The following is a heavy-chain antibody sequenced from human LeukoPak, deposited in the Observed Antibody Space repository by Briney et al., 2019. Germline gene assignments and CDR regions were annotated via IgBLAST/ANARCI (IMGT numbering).Heavy chain of an antibody. V-gene: IGHV3-9*01. D-gene: IGHD4-17*01. CDR2: ISWNSGSI. CDR1: GFTFDDYA. J-gene: IGHJ4*02. Sequence: GRSLRLSCAASGFTFDDYAMHWVRQAPGKFLEWVSGISWNSGSIGYADSVKGRFTISRDNAKNSLYLQMNSLRAEDTALYYCAKDTDYGTTYYFDYWGQGTLVTVSS. CDR3: AKDTDYGTTYYFDY.